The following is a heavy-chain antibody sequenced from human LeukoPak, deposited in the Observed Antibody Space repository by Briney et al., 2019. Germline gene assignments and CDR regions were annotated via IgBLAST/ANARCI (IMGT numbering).Heavy chain of an antibody. CDR3: ARTGQQLVFAS. D-gene: IGHD6-13*01. CDR1: GGSISSYY. V-gene: IGHV4-59*01. J-gene: IGHJ5*01. CDR2: IYDSGTT. Sequence: PSETLSLTCTVSGGSISSYYWHWIRQPPGKGLEWIGGIYDSGTTNYNPSLKSRVTILGDTSKNQYSLKLSSVTAADTAVYFCARTGQQLVFASWGQGTLVTISS.